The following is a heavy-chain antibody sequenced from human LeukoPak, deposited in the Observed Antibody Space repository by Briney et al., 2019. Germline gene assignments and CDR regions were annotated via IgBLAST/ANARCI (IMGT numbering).Heavy chain of an antibody. CDR3: AKGITMIVVVITLYFDL. CDR2: ISGSGGST. D-gene: IGHD3-22*01. J-gene: IGHJ2*01. V-gene: IGHV3-23*01. CDR1: GFTFSSYA. Sequence: GESLRLSCAASGFTFSSYAMSWVRQAPGKGLEWVSAISGSGGSTYYADSVKGRFTISRDNSKNTLYLQMNSLRAEDTAVYYCAKGITMIVVVITLYFDLWGRGTLVTVSS.